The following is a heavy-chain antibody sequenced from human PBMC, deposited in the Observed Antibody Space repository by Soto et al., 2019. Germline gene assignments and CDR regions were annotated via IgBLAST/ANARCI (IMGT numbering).Heavy chain of an antibody. V-gene: IGHV1-24*01. D-gene: IGHD6-13*01. CDR1: GYTLTELS. CDR3: ATGAGQTYYGMDV. CDR2: FDPEDGET. Sequence: SVKVSCKVSGYTLTELSMHWVGQAPGKALEWMGGFDPEDGETIYAQKFQGRVTMTEDTSTDTAYMELSSLRSEYTAVYYCATGAGQTYYGMDVWGQGTTVTVSS. J-gene: IGHJ6*02.